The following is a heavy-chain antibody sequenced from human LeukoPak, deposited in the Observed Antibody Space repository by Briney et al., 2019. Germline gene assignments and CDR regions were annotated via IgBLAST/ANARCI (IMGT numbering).Heavy chain of an antibody. CDR3: ARDGHQTGTTGATSLYFDY. D-gene: IGHD1-1*01. V-gene: IGHV3-33*01. J-gene: IGHJ4*02. CDR2: IWYDGSNK. CDR1: VFTFRRYD. Sequence: QPGGSLRLSCTASVFTFRRYDKHWVRQAPGKGLEWVAIIWYDGSNKYYADSVKGRFTISRDNSKNTLYVQMNSLRAEDTAVYYCARDGHQTGTTGATSLYFDYWGQGTLVTVSS.